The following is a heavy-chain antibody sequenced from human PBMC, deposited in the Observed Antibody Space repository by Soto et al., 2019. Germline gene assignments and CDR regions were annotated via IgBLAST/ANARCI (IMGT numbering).Heavy chain of an antibody. Sequence: QVQLVQSGAEVKKPGSSVKVSCKASGGTFSRYTFTWVRQAPGQGLEWMGRIIPILDIPNYAQNFQGRVTITRDKATRTAYMERSSLTSDDTAVYYCASHFTGVLVLGTSPPGGDNYGWDVWGQGTTVTVSS. D-gene: IGHD2-8*02. J-gene: IGHJ6*02. CDR2: IIPILDIP. CDR3: ASHFTGVLVLGTSPPGGDNYGWDV. V-gene: IGHV1-69*02. CDR1: GGTFSRYT.